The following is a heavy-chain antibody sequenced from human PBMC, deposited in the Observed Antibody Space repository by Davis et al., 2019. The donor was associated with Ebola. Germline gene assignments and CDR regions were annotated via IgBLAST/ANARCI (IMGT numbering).Heavy chain of an antibody. CDR1: GFTFSNAW. D-gene: IGHD2-2*02. Sequence: ESLKISCAASGFTFSNAWMNWVRQAPGKGLEWVGRIKSKTDGGTTDYAAPVKGRFTISRDDSKNTLYLQMNSLKTEDTAVYYCTTDLPYEYCSSTSCYTAYYYYYGMDVWGQGTTVTVSS. CDR3: TTDLPYEYCSSTSCYTAYYYYYGMDV. CDR2: IKSKTDGGTT. V-gene: IGHV3-15*07. J-gene: IGHJ6*02.